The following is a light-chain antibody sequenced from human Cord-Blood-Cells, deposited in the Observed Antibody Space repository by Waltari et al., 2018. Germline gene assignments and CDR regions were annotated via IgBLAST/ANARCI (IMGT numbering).Light chain of an antibody. V-gene: IGLV2-14*01. CDR1: RSDVGGFNH. CDR2: EVT. CDR3: SSYTSSSTLV. J-gene: IGLJ2*01. Sequence: QSALTTPASVSGSPGQSATIPCTGTRSDVGGFNHVALYQQHPGKTPKLMIYEVTNRPAGVSNRFSGSKSGNTASLTISGLQAEDEADYYCSSYTSSSTLVFGGGTKLTVL.